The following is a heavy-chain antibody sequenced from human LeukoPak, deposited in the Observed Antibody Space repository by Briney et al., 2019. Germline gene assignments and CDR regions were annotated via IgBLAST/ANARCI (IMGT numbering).Heavy chain of an antibody. CDR1: GITFSSFG. V-gene: IGHV3-33*06. D-gene: IGHD2-15*01. J-gene: IGHJ4*02. CDR2: IWNDGSNT. Sequence: GGSLRLSCAASGITFSSFGMYWVRQAPGKGLEWVAVIWNDGSNTYYADSVRGRFTISRDNSKNTLYLQMNSLRAEDTAVYYCANRDCSGGSCYPNHWGQGTLVTVSS. CDR3: ANRDCSGGSCYPNH.